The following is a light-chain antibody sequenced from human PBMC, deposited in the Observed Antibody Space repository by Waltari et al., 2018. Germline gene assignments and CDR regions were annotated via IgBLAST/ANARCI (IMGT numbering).Light chain of an antibody. CDR3: QQYYSPPWT. Sequence: DIVMTQSPDSLAVSLGERATINCKSSQSVLYSSNNENYLAWYQQIPGQPPKLLIHWASTRESGVPDRFSGSGSGTDFTLTISSLQAEDVAVYYCQQYYSPPWTFGQGTKVEIK. V-gene: IGKV4-1*01. CDR2: WAS. J-gene: IGKJ1*01. CDR1: QSVLYSSNNENY.